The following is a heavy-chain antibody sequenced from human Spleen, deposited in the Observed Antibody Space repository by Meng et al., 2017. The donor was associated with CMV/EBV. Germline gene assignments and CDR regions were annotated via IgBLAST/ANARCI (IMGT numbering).Heavy chain of an antibody. Sequence: KASGYSFSDYHMHWVRQAPGQGPEWMGWINPDSGDTRYSQRFQGRVAMTRDTSISTVSMELSRLTPDDTAVYFCANRASGYSYAFDPWGQGTLVTVSS. D-gene: IGHD5-18*01. CDR3: ANRASGYSYAFDP. J-gene: IGHJ5*02. CDR2: INPDSGDT. CDR1: GYSFSDYH. V-gene: IGHV1-2*02.